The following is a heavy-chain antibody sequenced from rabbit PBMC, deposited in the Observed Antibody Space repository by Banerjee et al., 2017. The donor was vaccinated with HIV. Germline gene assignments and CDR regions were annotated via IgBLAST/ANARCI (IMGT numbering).Heavy chain of an antibody. J-gene: IGHJ4*01. CDR1: GFDLSNYYY. D-gene: IGHD5-1*01. CDR2: IYTSSGTP. Sequence: HEQLEESGGDLVKPEGSLTLTCTASGFDLSNYYYMYWVRQAPGKGLEWIGCIYTSSGTPVSAPWGKAHSTIPKPSPPRVLLQMTSLTAADTATFFWARVLAVFIVGNLGLGGPGTLFPVS. CDR3: ARVLAVFIVGNLGL. V-gene: IGHV1S45*01.